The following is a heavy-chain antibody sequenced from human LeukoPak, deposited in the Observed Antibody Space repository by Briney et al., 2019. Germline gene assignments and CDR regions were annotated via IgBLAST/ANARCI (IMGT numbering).Heavy chain of an antibody. Sequence: GGSLRLSCVASGFTFSSYSMNWVRQAPGKGLEWVSYISSSNSPIYYADSLRGRFTISRDNAKNSLFLQMNSLRVEDTAVYYCAREPSGVLGLDYWGQGTLVTVSS. J-gene: IGHJ4*02. V-gene: IGHV3-48*01. CDR1: GFTFSSYS. D-gene: IGHD3-10*01. CDR2: ISSSNSPI. CDR3: AREPSGVLGLDY.